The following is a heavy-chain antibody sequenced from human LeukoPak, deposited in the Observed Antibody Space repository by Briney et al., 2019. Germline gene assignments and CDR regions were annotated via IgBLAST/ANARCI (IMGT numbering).Heavy chain of an antibody. J-gene: IGHJ4*02. V-gene: IGHV4-59*08. D-gene: IGHD3-22*01. CDR1: GGSISGYY. Sequence: SETLSLTCTVSGGSISGYYWSWIRQPPGKGLECIGYIYYSGSTNYNPSLKSLVTISVDTSRNQFSLKLTSVTAADTAVYYCAKVSDRDSSGYYWGFEYWGQGTLVTVSS. CDR3: AKVSDRDSSGYYWGFEY. CDR2: IYYSGST.